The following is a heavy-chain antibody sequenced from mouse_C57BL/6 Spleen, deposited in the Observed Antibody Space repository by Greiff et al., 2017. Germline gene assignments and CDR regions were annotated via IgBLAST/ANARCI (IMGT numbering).Heavy chain of an antibody. D-gene: IGHD2-2*01. V-gene: IGHV5-17*01. CDR2: ISSGSSTI. CDR1: GFTFSDYG. CDR3: ATPLYYGYDGDWYFDV. J-gene: IGHJ1*03. Sequence: EVQVVESGGGLVKPGGSLKLSCAASGFTFSDYGMHWVRQAPEKGLEWVAYISSGSSTIYYADPVKGRFTISRDNAKNTLFLQMTSLRSEDTAMYYCATPLYYGYDGDWYFDVWGTGTTVTVSS.